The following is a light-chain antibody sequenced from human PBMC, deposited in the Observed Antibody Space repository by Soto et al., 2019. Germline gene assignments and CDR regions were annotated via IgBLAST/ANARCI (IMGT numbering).Light chain of an antibody. V-gene: IGKV3D-20*02. Sequence: EIVLTQSPATLSLSPGDRYTISCGARQSVSSSYLAWYQQKPGLAPRLLIYDASSRATGIPDRFSGSGSGTDFTLTISSLEPEDFAVYYCKQRSNWPITFGQGTRLEIK. J-gene: IGKJ5*01. CDR2: DAS. CDR1: QSVSSSY. CDR3: KQRSNWPIT.